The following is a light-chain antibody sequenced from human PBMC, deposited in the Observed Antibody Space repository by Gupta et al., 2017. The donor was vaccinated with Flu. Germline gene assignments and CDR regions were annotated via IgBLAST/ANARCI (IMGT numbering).Light chain of an antibody. CDR2: GAS. V-gene: IGKV3-20*01. CDR3: QQYGSSPPALT. CDR1: QSVTSTY. J-gene: IGKJ4*01. Sequence: EIVLTQSPGPLSLSPGERATLSCSASQSVTSTYLAWYQQKPGRGPRLLIYGASSRATGIPDRFSCSGSGTDFTLTSSRLEPEDFAVYYCQQYGSSPPALTFGGGDQGGDQT.